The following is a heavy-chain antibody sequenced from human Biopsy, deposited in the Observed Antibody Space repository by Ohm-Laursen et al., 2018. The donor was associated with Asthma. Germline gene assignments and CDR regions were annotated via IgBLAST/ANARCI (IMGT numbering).Heavy chain of an antibody. J-gene: IGHJ1*01. V-gene: IGHV3-7*01. D-gene: IGHD3-3*02. CDR2: IKHDGSEK. Sequence: GSLRLSCSASGFTFGNFWMSWGRQTPGKGLEWVANIKHDGSEKNHVDSLKGRFTISRDNAKNSLYLQMNSLRAEDTAVYYCARTFHFWSPYHAEHYQLWGQGTLVTVSS. CDR1: GFTFGNFW. CDR3: ARTFHFWSPYHAEHYQL.